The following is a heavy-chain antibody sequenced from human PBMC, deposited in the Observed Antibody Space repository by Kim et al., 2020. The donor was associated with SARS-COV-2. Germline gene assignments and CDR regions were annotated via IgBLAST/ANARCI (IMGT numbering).Heavy chain of an antibody. J-gene: IGHJ4*02. CDR1: GFTFSSYG. CDR3: AKDLVDTAMVVLGY. D-gene: IGHD5-18*01. V-gene: IGHV3-30*18. Sequence: GGSLRLSCAASGFTFSSYGMHWVRQAPGKGLEWVEVISYDGSNKYYADSVKGRFTISRDNSKNTLYLQMNSLRAEDTAVYYCAKDLVDTAMVVLGYWGQGTLVTVSS. CDR2: ISYDGSNK.